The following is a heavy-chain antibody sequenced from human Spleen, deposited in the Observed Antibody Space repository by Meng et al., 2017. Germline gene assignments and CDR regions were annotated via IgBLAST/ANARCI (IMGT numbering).Heavy chain of an antibody. J-gene: IGHJ6*02. CDR1: GFTFSNAW. D-gene: IGHD6-13*01. V-gene: IGHV3-11*04. CDR2: ISSRGSTI. Sequence: GESLKISCAASGFTFSNAWVRWVRQAPGKGLEWISYISSRGSTIESADSVKGRFTISRDNARNSLFLQMNSLRAEDTAVYYCARDRGSSSWYGYYYYGMDVWGQGTTVTVSS. CDR3: ARDRGSSSWYGYYYYGMDV.